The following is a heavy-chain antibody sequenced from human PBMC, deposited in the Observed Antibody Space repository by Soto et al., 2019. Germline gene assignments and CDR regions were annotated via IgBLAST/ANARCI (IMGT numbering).Heavy chain of an antibody. Sequence: QVQLQQWGAGLLKPSETLSLTCAVYGGSFSGYYWSWIRQPPGKGLEWIGEINHSGSTNYNPSLKSRVTISVDTSKNQFSLKLSSVTAADTAVYYCAREEFVVVPAANYYYYYMDVWGKGTTVTVSS. CDR2: INHSGST. CDR3: AREEFVVVPAANYYYYYMDV. V-gene: IGHV4-34*01. D-gene: IGHD2-2*01. CDR1: GGSFSGYY. J-gene: IGHJ6*03.